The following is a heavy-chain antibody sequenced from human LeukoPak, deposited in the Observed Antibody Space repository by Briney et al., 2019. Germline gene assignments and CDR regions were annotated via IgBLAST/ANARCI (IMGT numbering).Heavy chain of an antibody. J-gene: IGHJ4*02. CDR3: AKTYYYDSSGYYHPGPFDY. CDR1: GFSFSSDA. CDR2: IIGSGGST. D-gene: IGHD3-22*01. V-gene: IGHV3-23*01. Sequence: GGSLRLSCAASGFSFSSDAMSGGRQAPGKGLEWVSAIIGSGGSTYYADSVKGRFTISRDNSKNTLYLQMNSLRAEDTAVYYCAKTYYYDSSGYYHPGPFDYWGQGTLVTVSS.